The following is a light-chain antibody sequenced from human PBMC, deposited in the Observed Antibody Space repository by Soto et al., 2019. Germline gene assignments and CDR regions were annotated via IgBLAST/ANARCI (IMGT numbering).Light chain of an antibody. Sequence: DIQMTQSPSTLSASVGDRVTITCRASQSISSWLAWYQQKPGKAPKLLIYDASSLESGVPSRFSGSGSATEFTLTSSSLQHDDLASYYCQEYNNYWTFGQGTRVEIK. J-gene: IGKJ1*01. CDR1: QSISSW. CDR2: DAS. V-gene: IGKV1-5*01. CDR3: QEYNNYWT.